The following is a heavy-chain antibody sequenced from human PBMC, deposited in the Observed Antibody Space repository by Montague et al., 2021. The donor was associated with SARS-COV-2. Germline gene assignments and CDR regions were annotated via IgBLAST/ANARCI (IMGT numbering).Heavy chain of an antibody. CDR1: GGSASGYD. D-gene: IGHD2-2*02. CDR3: ARGLGYTSMFRFFDY. CDR2: MYYTGTS. J-gene: IGHJ4*01. Sequence: SETLSITCAISGGSASGYDCAWIWQPPGKVLEWTGYMYYTGTSNYIPARKSRLPMSIDTSKNHLALNLTSVAAADTGVYYCARGLGYTSMFRFFDYWGHGAQVTVSS. V-gene: IGHV4-59*02.